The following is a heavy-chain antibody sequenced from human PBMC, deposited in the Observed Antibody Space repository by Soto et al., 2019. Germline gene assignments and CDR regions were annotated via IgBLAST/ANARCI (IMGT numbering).Heavy chain of an antibody. D-gene: IGHD1-1*01. J-gene: IGHJ4*02. CDR3: TRGPRSTSTGTGAF. CDR2: INDDGIST. CDR1: GFTFSMYW. Sequence: LRLSSAASGFTFSMYWMHWVRQVPGKGPEWVSRINDDGISTNYADSVKGRFTISRDNAKNTLYLQMNALRVEDTAVYYCTRGPRSTSTGTGAFWGQGTLVTVSS. V-gene: IGHV3-74*01.